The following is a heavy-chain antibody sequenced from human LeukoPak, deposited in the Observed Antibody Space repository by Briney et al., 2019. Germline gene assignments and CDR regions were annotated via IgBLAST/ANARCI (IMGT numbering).Heavy chain of an antibody. D-gene: IGHD2-2*01. J-gene: IGHJ4*02. Sequence: GGSLRLSCAVSGFVVSSNYMSWVRQAPGKGLVWVSRINSDGSTTNYADSVKGRFIISRDNAKNTLYLQMNSLRAEDTAVYYCTRPESSSSLACDHWGQGTLVTVSS. CDR1: GFVVSSNY. V-gene: IGHV3-74*01. CDR2: INSDGSTT. CDR3: TRPESSSSLACDH.